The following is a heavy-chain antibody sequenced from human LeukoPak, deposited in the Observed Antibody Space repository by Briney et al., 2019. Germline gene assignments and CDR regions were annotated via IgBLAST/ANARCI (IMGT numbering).Heavy chain of an antibody. D-gene: IGHD3-22*01. CDR1: GFTFSSYS. J-gene: IGHJ3*02. Sequence: GGSLRLSCAASGFTFSSYSMSWVRQAPGKGLEWVSSISSSSSYIYYADSVKGRFTISRDNAKNSLYLQMNSLRAEDTAVYYCARDLDYYDSSGPTYAFDIWGQGTMVTVSS. CDR3: ARDLDYYDSSGPTYAFDI. CDR2: ISSSSSYI. V-gene: IGHV3-21*01.